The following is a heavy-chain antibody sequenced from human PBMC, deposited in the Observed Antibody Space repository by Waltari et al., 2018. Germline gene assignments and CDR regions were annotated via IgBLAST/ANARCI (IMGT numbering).Heavy chain of an antibody. CDR3: ARDADIVLMVYANNWFDP. V-gene: IGHV1-2*06. J-gene: IGHJ5*02. CDR1: GYTFTGYY. CDR2: LNPNSGGT. Sequence: QVQLVQSGAEVKKPGASVKVSCKASGYTFTGYYMHWVRQAPGQGLEWMGRLNPNSGGTNYAQKFQGRVTMPRDTSISTAYMELSRLRSDDTAVYYCARDADIVLMVYANNWFDPWGQGTLVTVSS. D-gene: IGHD2-8*01.